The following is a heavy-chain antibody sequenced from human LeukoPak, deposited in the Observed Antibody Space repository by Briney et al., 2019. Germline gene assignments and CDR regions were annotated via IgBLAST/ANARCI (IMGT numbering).Heavy chain of an antibody. CDR1: GYSISSGDY. Sequence: SETLTLTCAASGYSISSGDYWGWIRQPPGKGLEWIGSIFNSGSTYYNPSLKSRVTISADTSKRHFSLKLSSVTAADTAVYYCARNRSEPLGNGGSFDYWGQGTLVTVSS. V-gene: IGHV4-38-2*01. CDR2: IFNSGST. J-gene: IGHJ4*02. D-gene: IGHD3-16*01. CDR3: ARNRSEPLGNGGSFDY.